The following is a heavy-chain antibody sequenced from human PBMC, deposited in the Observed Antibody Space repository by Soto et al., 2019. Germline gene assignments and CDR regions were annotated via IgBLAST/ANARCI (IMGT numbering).Heavy chain of an antibody. CDR3: ARAPAGVGVARSTFDS. Sequence: QVQLVQSGAEVKKPGSSVKVSCKASGDTFSSYAISWVRQAPGQGLEWMGRIIPILGIANYAQKFQGRVTITADNTTCRAYMKLRSLRSEDTAVDYGARAPAGVGVARSTFDSWGQGTLVDVSP. D-gene: IGHD3-3*01. J-gene: IGHJ4*02. CDR1: GDTFSSYA. CDR2: IIPILGIA. V-gene: IGHV1-69*04.